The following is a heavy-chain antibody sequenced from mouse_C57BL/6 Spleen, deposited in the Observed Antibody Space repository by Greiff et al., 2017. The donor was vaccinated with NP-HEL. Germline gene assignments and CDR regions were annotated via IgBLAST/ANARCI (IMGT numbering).Heavy chain of an antibody. Sequence: EVMLVESEGGLVQPGSSMKLSCTASGFTFSDYYMAWVRQVPEKGLEWVANINYDGSSTYYLDSLKSRFIISRDNAKNILYLQMSSLKSEDTATYYCARHGPHWYFDVWGTGTTVTVSS. J-gene: IGHJ1*03. CDR2: INYDGSST. CDR3: ARHGPHWYFDV. CDR1: GFTFSDYY. V-gene: IGHV5-16*01.